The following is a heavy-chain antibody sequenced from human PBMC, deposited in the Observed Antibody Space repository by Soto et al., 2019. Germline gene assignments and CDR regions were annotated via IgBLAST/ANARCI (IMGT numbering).Heavy chain of an antibody. CDR2: ISSSSSYI. J-gene: IGHJ6*02. D-gene: IGHD6-13*01. CDR1: GFTFSSYS. Sequence: GGSLRLSCAASGFTFSSYSMNWVRQAPGKGLEWVSSISSSSSYIYYADSVKGRFTISRDNAKNSLYLQMNSLRAEDTAVYYCASLWGTDVVAAAGTPEEDYYYYYGMDVWGQGTTVTVSS. CDR3: ASLWGTDVVAAAGTPEEDYYYYYGMDV. V-gene: IGHV3-21*01.